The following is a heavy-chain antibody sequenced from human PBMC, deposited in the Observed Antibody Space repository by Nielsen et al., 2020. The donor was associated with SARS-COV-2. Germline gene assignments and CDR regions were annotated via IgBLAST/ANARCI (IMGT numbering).Heavy chain of an antibody. J-gene: IGHJ6*02. CDR2: IYYSGST. CDR1: GGSISSSSYY. V-gene: IGHV4-39*01. Sequence: SETLSLTCTVSGGSISSSSYYWGWIRQPPGKGLEWIGSIYYSGSTYYNPSLKSRVTISVDTSKNQFSLKLSSVTAADTAVYCCARSPGPLYGMDVWGQGTTVTVSS. CDR3: ARSPGPLYGMDV.